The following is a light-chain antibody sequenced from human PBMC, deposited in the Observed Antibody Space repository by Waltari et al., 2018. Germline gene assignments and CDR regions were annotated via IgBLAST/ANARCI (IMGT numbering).Light chain of an antibody. CDR3: QQYKNWPPSPWT. Sequence: EIVMTQSPATLSVSPGERATLTCRASQSIGTSLTRYQQRPGRAPSHLIYGASTRATGIPARFSGSGSGTEFTLTISSLQSEDFAVYYCQQYKNWPPSPWTFGQGTKVEIK. CDR2: GAS. CDR1: QSIGTS. V-gene: IGKV3-15*01. J-gene: IGKJ1*01.